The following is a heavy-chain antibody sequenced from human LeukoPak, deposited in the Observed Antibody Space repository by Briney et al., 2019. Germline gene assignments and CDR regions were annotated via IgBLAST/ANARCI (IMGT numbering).Heavy chain of an antibody. J-gene: IGHJ1*01. Sequence: SQTLSLTCTVSGGSISSGDHYWNWIRQPPGKGLEWIGNIYYSGSTYYNPSLKSRVTISVDTSKNQFSLKLSSVTAADTAVYYCARGAFCTTTSCYPGYFQHWGQGTLVTVSS. D-gene: IGHD2-2*01. CDR2: IYYSGST. V-gene: IGHV4-30-4*08. CDR1: GGSISSGDHY. CDR3: ARGAFCTTTSCYPGYFQH.